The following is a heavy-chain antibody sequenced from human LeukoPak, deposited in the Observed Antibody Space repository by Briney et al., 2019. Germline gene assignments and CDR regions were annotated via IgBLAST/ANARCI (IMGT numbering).Heavy chain of an antibody. CDR3: ARDGGDYYDSSGYPLHH. Sequence: GGSLRLSCAASGFTFGSYNMNWVRQAPGKGLEWVSSISTSSSYIYYADSVKGRFTISRDNAKKSLYLQMNSLRAGDTAVYYCARDGGDYYDSSGYPLHHWGQGTLVTVSP. D-gene: IGHD3-22*01. CDR1: GFTFGSYN. J-gene: IGHJ1*01. CDR2: ISTSSSYI. V-gene: IGHV3-21*01.